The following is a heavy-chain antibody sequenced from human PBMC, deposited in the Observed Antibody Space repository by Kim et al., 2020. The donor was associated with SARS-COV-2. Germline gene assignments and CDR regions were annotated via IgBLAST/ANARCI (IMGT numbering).Heavy chain of an antibody. J-gene: IGHJ4*01. CDR1: GFTFNTYA. Sequence: GGSLRLSCAASGFTFNTYAMSWVRQAPGRGLEWVSSISSSSVNTYYADSVKGRFTISRDNSKNTLYLQMNSLTVEDTAFYYCAKDAGRRPNPKYYFDYWG. CDR3: AKDAGRRPNPKYYFDY. CDR2: ISSSSVNT. V-gene: IGHV3-23*01.